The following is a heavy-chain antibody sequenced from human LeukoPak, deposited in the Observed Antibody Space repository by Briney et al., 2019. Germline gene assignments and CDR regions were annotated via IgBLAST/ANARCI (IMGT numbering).Heavy chain of an antibody. CDR1: GNIFSRNT. J-gene: IGHJ4*02. Sequence: SLLLSCTVAGNIFSRNTVGCGRHRPRKELEWVSAISSSRGSEYYADSVKGRFTISRDNSKHTLYLQMNSLGAEDTAGYCCAKAGGRGYIAVAGRIDYWGQGPLDSVSS. D-gene: IGHD6-19*01. CDR2: ISSSRGSE. CDR3: AKAGGRGYIAVAGRIDY. V-gene: IGHV3-23*01.